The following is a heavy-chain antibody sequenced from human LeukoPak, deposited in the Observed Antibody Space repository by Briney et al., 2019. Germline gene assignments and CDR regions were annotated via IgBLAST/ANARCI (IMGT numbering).Heavy chain of an antibody. CDR2: IYHSGST. D-gene: IGHD6-19*01. Sequence: SETLSLTCAVSGGSISSRNWWSGVRQPPGKGLEWIGEIYHSGSTNYNPSLKRRVTISVDPSKNQFSLKLSSVTAADTAVYYCATGYSSGWLNFDYWGQGTLVTVSS. J-gene: IGHJ4*01. V-gene: IGHV4-4*02. CDR1: GGSISSRNW. CDR3: ATGYSSGWLNFDY.